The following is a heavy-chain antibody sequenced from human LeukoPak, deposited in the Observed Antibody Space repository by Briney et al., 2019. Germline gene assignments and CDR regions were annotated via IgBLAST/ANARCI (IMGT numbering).Heavy chain of an antibody. CDR3: VSGAVYTAMVPDPLDY. V-gene: IGHV1-2*02. CDR1: RYTFTGYY. D-gene: IGHD5-18*01. Sequence: ASVKVSCKPSRYTFTGYYMHRVRQAPGHRLEWMGWIKQTSGGTNYAQEFEGRVTMTRDTSISTAYMELSRLRSDDTAVYYCVSGAVYTAMVPDPLDYWGQGTLVTVSS. CDR2: IKQTSGGT. J-gene: IGHJ4*02.